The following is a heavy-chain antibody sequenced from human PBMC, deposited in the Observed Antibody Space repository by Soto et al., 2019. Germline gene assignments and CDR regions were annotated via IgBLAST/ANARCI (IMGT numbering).Heavy chain of an antibody. V-gene: IGHV4-4*02. Sequence: AETLSLTCAVSGVSISSSNWWSWVREPPGEGLEWIGEIYHSGSTNYNPSLKSRVTISVDKSKNQFSLKLSSVTAADTAVYYCAKDYYYDSSGYYSVFDYWGQGTLVTVSS. CDR2: IYHSGST. J-gene: IGHJ4*02. D-gene: IGHD3-22*01. CDR3: AKDYYYDSSGYYSVFDY. CDR1: GVSISSSNW.